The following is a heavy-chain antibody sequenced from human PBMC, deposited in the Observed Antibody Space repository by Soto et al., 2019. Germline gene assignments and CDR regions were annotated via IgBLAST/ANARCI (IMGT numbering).Heavy chain of an antibody. V-gene: IGHV1-2*02. J-gene: IGHJ4*02. CDR2: INPNSGGT. CDR3: AVARGYAIFGAGSYDY. Sequence: ASVKVSCKASGYTFTGYYMHWVRQAPGQGLEWMGWINPNSGGTNYAQKLQGRVTMTRDTSISTAYMELSRLRSDDTAVYYCAVARGYAIFGAGSYDYWGQGTLVTVSS. D-gene: IGHD3-3*01. CDR1: GYTFTGYY.